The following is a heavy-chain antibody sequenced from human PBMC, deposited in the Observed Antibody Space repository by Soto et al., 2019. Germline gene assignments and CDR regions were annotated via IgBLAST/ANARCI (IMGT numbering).Heavy chain of an antibody. CDR2: ISGSGGST. J-gene: IGHJ6*02. CDR1: GFTFSSYA. Sequence: GGSLRLSCAASGFTFSSYAMSWVRQAPGKGLEWVSAISGSGGSTYYADSVKGRFTISRDNSKNTLYLQMNGLRAEDTAVYYCAKAGGPDCSGGSCYLFYYYYGMDVWGQGTTVTVSS. CDR3: AKAGGPDCSGGSCYLFYYYYGMDV. D-gene: IGHD2-15*01. V-gene: IGHV3-23*01.